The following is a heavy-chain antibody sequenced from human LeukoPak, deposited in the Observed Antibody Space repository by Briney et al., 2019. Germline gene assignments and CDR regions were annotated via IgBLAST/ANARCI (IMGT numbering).Heavy chain of an antibody. J-gene: IGHJ4*02. CDR1: GFTFSSYG. CDR2: ISYDGSNK. V-gene: IGHV3-30*18. D-gene: IGHD3-22*01. CDR3: AKTVNYYDSSGYPDY. Sequence: GGSLRLSCAASGFTFSSYGMHWVRQAPGKGLEWVAVISYDGSNKYYADSVKGRFTISRDNSKNTLYLQMNSLRAEDTAVYYCAKTVNYYDSSGYPDYWGQGTLVTVSS.